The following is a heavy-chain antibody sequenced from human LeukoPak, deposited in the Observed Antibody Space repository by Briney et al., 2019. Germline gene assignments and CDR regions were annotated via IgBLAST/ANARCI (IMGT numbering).Heavy chain of an antibody. J-gene: IGHJ4*02. CDR2: IYHSGST. V-gene: IGHV4-38-2*02. CDR1: GYSISSGYY. D-gene: IGHD3/OR15-3a*01. Sequence: SETLSLTCTVSGYSISSGYYWGWIRQPPGKGLEWIGSIYHSGSTYYNPSLKSRVTISVDTSKNQFSLRLTSVTAADAAVYYCARVGTGSFDYWGQGTLVTVSS. CDR3: ARVGTGSFDY.